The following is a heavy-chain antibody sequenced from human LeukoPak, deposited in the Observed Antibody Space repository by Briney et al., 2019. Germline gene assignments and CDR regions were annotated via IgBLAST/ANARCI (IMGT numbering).Heavy chain of an antibody. V-gene: IGHV3-48*04. CDR3: ARDLGGFGEYDYYYGIDV. D-gene: IGHD3-10*01. J-gene: IGHJ6*02. Sequence: PGGSLRLSCVASGFSLINYSMNWVRQAPGKGLEWVAYISSSSSTIYYADSVKGRRFSISRDNAKKSLFLEMSSLRADDTAVYYCARDLGGFGEYDYYYGIDVWGQGTTVTVSS. CDR2: ISSSSSTI. CDR1: GFSLINYS.